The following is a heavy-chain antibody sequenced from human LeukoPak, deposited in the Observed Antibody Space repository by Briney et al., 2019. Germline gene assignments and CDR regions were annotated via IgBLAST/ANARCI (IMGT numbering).Heavy chain of an antibody. CDR3: ARLFSSDWSPYYFDY. V-gene: IGHV4-59*08. CDR1: GASISAYY. CDR2: IYYTGST. D-gene: IGHD6-19*01. Sequence: SETLSLTCTVSGASISAYYWSWIRQPPGKGLEYIGSIYYTGSTNYNPSLKSRVTISVDTSKNQFSLQLSSVTAADTAVYYCARLFSSDWSPYYFDYWGQGALVTVSS. J-gene: IGHJ4*02.